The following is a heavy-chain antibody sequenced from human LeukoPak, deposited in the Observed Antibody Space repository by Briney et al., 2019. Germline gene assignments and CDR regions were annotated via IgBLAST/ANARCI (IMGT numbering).Heavy chain of an antibody. D-gene: IGHD2-15*01. J-gene: IGHJ4*02. V-gene: IGHV3-43*02. CDR2: ISGDGGST. CDR3: AKILGYCSGGSCYSLDY. CDR1: GXTFDDYA. Sequence: GGSLRLSCAASGXTFDDYAMHWVRQAPGKGLEWVSLISGDGGSTFYADSVKGRFTISRDNSKNSLYLQMNSLRTEDTALYYCAKILGYCSGGSCYSLDYWGQGTLVTVSS.